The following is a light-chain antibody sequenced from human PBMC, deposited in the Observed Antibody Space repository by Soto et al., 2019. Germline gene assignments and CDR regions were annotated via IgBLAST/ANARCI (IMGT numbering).Light chain of an antibody. V-gene: IGLV2-14*03. J-gene: IGLJ1*01. CDR2: GVT. CDR1: SSDIGFYNH. Sequence: QSALAQPASISGSPGQSITISCSGTSSDIGFYNHVSWCQQHPDTGPKLIIYGVTNRPSGVSNRFSGSKSGYTASLTIAGLQAEDEAEYYCCSQTSTSHYVFGSGTKLTVL. CDR3: CSQTSTSHYV.